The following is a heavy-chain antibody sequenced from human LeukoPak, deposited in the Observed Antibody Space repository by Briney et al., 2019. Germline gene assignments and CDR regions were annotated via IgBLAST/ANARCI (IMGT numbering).Heavy chain of an antibody. CDR1: GFTLSTYG. CDR3: ARRFDAVAGTFPPYYFDY. V-gene: IGHV3-30*02. J-gene: IGHJ4*02. CDR2: IQFDGSNK. Sequence: GGSLRLSCAASGFTLSTYGIHWVRQAPGKGLEWVAFIQFDGSNKYYADSVKGRFTVSRDNSKNTLYLQMNSLRAEDTALYYCARRFDAVAGTFPPYYFDYWGQGTLVTVSS. D-gene: IGHD6-19*01.